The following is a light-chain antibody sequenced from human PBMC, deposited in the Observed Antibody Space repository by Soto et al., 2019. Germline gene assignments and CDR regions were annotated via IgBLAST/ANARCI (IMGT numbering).Light chain of an antibody. V-gene: IGKV1-33*01. CDR3: QQFDVLPPYT. Sequence: DIQLTQSPPSLSASEGDRVTITCQASHDIKNYLNWYQQKPGKAPKLLIYDADNLQTGVPSRFSGSGAGTEFTFTIGSLQPEDVATYFCQQFDVLPPYTFGQGTIVEIK. CDR2: DAD. CDR1: HDIKNY. J-gene: IGKJ2*01.